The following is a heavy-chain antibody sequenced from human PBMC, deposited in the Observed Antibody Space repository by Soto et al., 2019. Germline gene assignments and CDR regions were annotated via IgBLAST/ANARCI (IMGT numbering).Heavy chain of an antibody. J-gene: IGHJ4*02. CDR2: MYYSGST. CDR3: ARGYRQSGYSSSWVFDY. D-gene: IGHD6-13*01. V-gene: IGHV4-31*03. CDR1: GGSINSGGYY. Sequence: QVQLRESGPGLVKPSQTLSLTCTVSGGSINSGGYYWNWIRQHPGKGLERIGYMYYSGSTYYNPFLRSRVIRSADTSENHFSLKLSSVTAADTAVYFCARGYRQSGYSSSWVFDYWGQGTLVNVSS.